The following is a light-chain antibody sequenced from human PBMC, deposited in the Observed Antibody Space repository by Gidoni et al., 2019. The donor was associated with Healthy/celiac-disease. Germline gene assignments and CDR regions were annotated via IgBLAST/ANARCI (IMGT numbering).Light chain of an antibody. CDR2: GNS. CDR3: QSYDSSLGRV. J-gene: IGLJ3*02. CDR1: SSNIGAGYD. V-gene: IGLV1-40*01. Sequence: QSVLTHPPSVSGAPGHRVTISCTGSSSNIGAGYDVHWYQQLPGTAPKLLIYGNSNRPSGVPDRFSGSKSGTSASLAITGLQAEDEADYYCQSYDSSLGRVFGGGTKLTVL.